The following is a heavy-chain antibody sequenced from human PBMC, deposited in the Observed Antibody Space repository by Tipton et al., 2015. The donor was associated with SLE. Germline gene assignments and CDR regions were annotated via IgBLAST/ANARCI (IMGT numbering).Heavy chain of an antibody. Sequence: TLSLTCTVSGGSISSYYWSWIRQPPGKGLEWIGYIYTSGSTNYNPSLKSRVTISVDTSKNQFSLKLSSVTAADTAVYYCARDLVVVIAGGNWFDPWGQGTLVPVSS. CDR3: ARDLVVVIAGGNWFDP. J-gene: IGHJ5*02. V-gene: IGHV4-4*09. CDR1: GGSISSYY. CDR2: IYTSGST. D-gene: IGHD2-21*01.